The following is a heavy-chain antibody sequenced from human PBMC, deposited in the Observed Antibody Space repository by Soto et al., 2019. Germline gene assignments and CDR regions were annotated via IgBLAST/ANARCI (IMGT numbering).Heavy chain of an antibody. CDR3: ARSPPRGQQLEAYDP. Sequence: PGGSLRLSCAASGFTFSSYSMNWVRQAPGKGLEWVSSISSSSSYIYYADSVEGRFTISRDNAKNSLYLQMNSLRAEDTAVYYCARSPPRGQQLEAYDPWGQGTLVTVSS. CDR2: ISSSSSYI. V-gene: IGHV3-21*01. D-gene: IGHD6-13*01. J-gene: IGHJ5*02. CDR1: GFTFSSYS.